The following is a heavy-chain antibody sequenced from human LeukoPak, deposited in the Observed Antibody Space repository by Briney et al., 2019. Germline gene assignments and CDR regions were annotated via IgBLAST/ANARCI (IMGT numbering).Heavy chain of an antibody. D-gene: IGHD3-22*01. CDR3: ARALVVINNWYFDL. CDR2: IYYSGST. V-gene: IGHV4-59*01. Sequence: SETLSLTCTVSGGSISSYYWSWIRQPPGKGLEWIGYIYYSGSTNYNPSLKSRVTISVDTSKNQFSLKLSSVTAADTAVYYCARALVVINNWYFDLWGRGTLVTVSS. J-gene: IGHJ2*01. CDR1: GGSISSYY.